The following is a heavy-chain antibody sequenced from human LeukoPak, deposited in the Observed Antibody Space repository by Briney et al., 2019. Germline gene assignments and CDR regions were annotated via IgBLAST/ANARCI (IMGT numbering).Heavy chain of an antibody. CDR3: ARETPLLWSSPGYFDY. D-gene: IGHD3-10*01. CDR1: GGSISSGSYY. Sequence: SETLSLTCTVSGGSISSGSYYWRWIRQPAGTGLEWIGRIYTSGSTNYNPSLKSRVTISVDTSKNQFSLKLSSVTAADTAVYYCARETPLLWSSPGYFDYWGQGTLVTVSS. CDR2: IYTSGST. J-gene: IGHJ4*02. V-gene: IGHV4-61*02.